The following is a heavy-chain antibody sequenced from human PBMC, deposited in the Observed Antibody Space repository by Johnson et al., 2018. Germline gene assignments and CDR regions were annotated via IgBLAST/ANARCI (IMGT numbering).Heavy chain of an antibody. Sequence: VQLVESGGGLVQXGGSRGLSCVASGFTFSSYGMHCVRQAPGKGLEWVAVMSEDGSNKYYADSAKAGVPISGDNSKNTLYLQMNSLRAEDTAGYYCAKVSHLYYYYYYMDVWGKGTTVTVSS. CDR1: GFTFSSYG. CDR2: MSEDGSNK. CDR3: AKVSHLYYYYYYMDV. D-gene: IGHD3-3*02. J-gene: IGHJ6*03. V-gene: IGHV3-30*18.